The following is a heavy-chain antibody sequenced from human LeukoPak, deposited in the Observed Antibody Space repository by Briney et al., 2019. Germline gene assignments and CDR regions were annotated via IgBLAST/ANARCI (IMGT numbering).Heavy chain of an antibody. Sequence: HPGGPLRLSCLACGFPYSNHAMHWARQATGKALEYISVMTDNAYSPYYADSVKGRFTISRDNSKNTLYLQMSSLTPEDTAVYYCVKRATVGAPSPLFDYWGQGTLVTVSS. V-gene: IGHV3-64D*09. CDR1: GFPYSNHA. CDR3: VKRATVGAPSPLFDY. J-gene: IGHJ4*02. CDR2: MTDNAYSP. D-gene: IGHD1-26*01.